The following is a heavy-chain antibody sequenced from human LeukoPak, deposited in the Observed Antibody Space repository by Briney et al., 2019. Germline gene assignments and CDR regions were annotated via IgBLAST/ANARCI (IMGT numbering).Heavy chain of an antibody. Sequence: ASVKVSCKPSGYTFTVNYLHWVRQAPGQGLEWVGWMSPNSGVTVYAQNFQGRVTMTRDTSISTAYMELSSLTSDDTAVYYCTRGAGTSWFDYWGQGSLVTVSS. J-gene: IGHJ4*02. D-gene: IGHD2-2*01. CDR3: TRGAGTSWFDY. CDR1: GYTFTVNY. V-gene: IGHV1-2*02. CDR2: MSPNSGVT.